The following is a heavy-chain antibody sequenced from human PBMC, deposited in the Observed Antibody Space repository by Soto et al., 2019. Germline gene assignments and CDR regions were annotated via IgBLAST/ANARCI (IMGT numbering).Heavy chain of an antibody. Sequence: SETLSLTCAVYGGSFSGYYWSWIRQPPGKGLEWIGYIYYSGSTNYNPSLKSRVTISVDTSKNQFSLKLSSVTAADTAVYYCARVLFNWFDPWGQGTLVTVSS. CDR1: GGSFSGYY. CDR2: IYYSGST. V-gene: IGHV4-59*01. CDR3: ARVLFNWFDP. J-gene: IGHJ5*02.